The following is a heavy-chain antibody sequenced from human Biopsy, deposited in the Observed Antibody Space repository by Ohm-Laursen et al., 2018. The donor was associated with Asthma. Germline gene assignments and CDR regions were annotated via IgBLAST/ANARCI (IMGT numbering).Heavy chain of an antibody. CDR2: INAGNGNT. CDR1: GYTFINFA. CDR3: ARGQKSAGDRWFDP. Sequence: ASVKVSCKVSGYTFINFAIHWVRQAPGQRLEWMGWINAGNGNTKFSQKFQGRVTITRDTSASTAYMDLSSLRSEDTAVYYCARGQKSAGDRWFDPWGQGTLVTVSS. D-gene: IGHD6-13*01. J-gene: IGHJ5*02. V-gene: IGHV1-3*01.